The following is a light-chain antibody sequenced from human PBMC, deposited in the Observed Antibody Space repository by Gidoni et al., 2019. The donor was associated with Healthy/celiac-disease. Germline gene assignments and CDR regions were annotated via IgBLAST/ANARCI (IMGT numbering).Light chain of an antibody. J-gene: IGKJ4*01. V-gene: IGKV1-39*01. Sequence: DIQMTQSPSSLSAFVGDRVTITCRASQRISSYLNWYQQKPGKAPKLLIYAASSLQSGVPSRFSGSGSGTDFTLTISSLQPEDFATYYCQQSYSTPPLTFGGGTKVEIK. CDR3: QQSYSTPPLT. CDR2: AAS. CDR1: QRISSY.